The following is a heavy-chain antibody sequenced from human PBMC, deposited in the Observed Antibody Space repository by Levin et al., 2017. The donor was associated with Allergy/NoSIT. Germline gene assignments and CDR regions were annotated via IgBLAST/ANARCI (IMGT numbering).Heavy chain of an antibody. D-gene: IGHD6-19*01. Sequence: GGSLRLSCAASGFTVSSYYMSWVRQAPGKGLEWVSVIYSGGDTFYTHSVKGRFTISRDNSKNTLYLQMNSLGAEDTAVYYCASNHGWYGAGYFDDWGQGTLVTVSS. CDR3: ASNHGWYGAGYFDD. CDR2: IYSGGDT. J-gene: IGHJ4*02. CDR1: GFTVSSYY. V-gene: IGHV3-53*01.